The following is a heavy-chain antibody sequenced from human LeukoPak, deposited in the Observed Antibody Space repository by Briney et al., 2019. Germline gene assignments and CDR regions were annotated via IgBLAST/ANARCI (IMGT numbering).Heavy chain of an antibody. Sequence: GESLKISCKGSGYSFTTYWTGWVRQLPGKGLEWMGIIYPGDSDARYSPSFQGRVTISADKSISTAYLQWSTLKASDTAVYYCATPTLGTIGEYLFDYWGQGTLVTVSS. V-gene: IGHV5-51*01. CDR3: ATPTLGTIGEYLFDY. J-gene: IGHJ4*02. CDR1: GYSFTTYW. CDR2: IYPGDSDA. D-gene: IGHD1-7*01.